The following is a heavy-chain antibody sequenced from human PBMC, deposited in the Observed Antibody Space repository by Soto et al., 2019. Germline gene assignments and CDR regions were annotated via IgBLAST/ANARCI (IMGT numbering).Heavy chain of an antibody. CDR1: GGSFSGYY. CDR3: GGPHTLDVVDGAAFDY. J-gene: IGHJ4*02. CDR2: IYHSGST. D-gene: IGHD1-26*01. V-gene: IGHV4-34*01. Sequence: SETLSLTCAVYGGSFSGYYWSWIRQPPGKGLEWIGEIYHSGSTNYNPSLKSRVTISVDTSKNQFSLKLSSVTAADTAVYYCGGPHTLDVVDGAAFDYWGQGTLVTVSS.